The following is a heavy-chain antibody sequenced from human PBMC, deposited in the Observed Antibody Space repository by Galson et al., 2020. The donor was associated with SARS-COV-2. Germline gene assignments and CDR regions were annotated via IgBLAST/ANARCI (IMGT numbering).Heavy chain of an antibody. V-gene: IGHV3-48*03. J-gene: IGHJ4*02. D-gene: IGHD3-10*01. CDR1: GFIFSDYE. CDR2: ISDGSKSV. CDR3: ARGGTGVLWFRELFAY. Sequence: GESLKISCEGSGFIFSDYEMTWVRQAPGKGLEWVSYISDGSKSVYYADSVKGRFTVSRDNAKRSLYLQMNSLRAEDTAVYYCARGGTGVLWFRELFAYWGQGTLVTVSS.